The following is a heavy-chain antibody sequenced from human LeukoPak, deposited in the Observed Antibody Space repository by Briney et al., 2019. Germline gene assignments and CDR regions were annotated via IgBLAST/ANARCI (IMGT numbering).Heavy chain of an antibody. CDR1: GFSFSNYA. CDR2: ILGSGGGT. D-gene: IGHD1-7*01. J-gene: IGHJ2*01. CDR3: AKAGNWNYHWYFDL. V-gene: IGHV3-23*01. Sequence: GGSLRLSCAASGFSFSNYAMSWVRQAPGEGLEWVSGILGSGGGTFYADSVKGRFTISRDNSENTLFLQMNSLRAEDTAVYYCAKAGNWNYHWYFDLWGRGTLVTVSS.